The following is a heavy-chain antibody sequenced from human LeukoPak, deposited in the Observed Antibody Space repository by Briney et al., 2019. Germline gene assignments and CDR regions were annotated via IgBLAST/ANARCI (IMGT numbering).Heavy chain of an antibody. J-gene: IGHJ5*02. CDR2: IIPIFGTA. D-gene: IGHD3-22*01. CDR3: AANTYYYASSGSYWGNWFDP. V-gene: IGHV1-69*05. CDR1: GGTFSSYA. Sequence: SVKVFCKASGGTFSSYAISWVRQAPGQGLEWMGGIIPIFGTANYAQKVQGRVTITTDESTSTAYMELSSLRSADTAVYYCAANTYYYASSGSYWGNWFDPWGQGTLVTVSS.